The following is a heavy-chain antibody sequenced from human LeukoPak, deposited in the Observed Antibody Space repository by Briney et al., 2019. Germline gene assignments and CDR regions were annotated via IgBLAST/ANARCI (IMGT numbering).Heavy chain of an antibody. Sequence: SETLPLTCAVYGGSFSGYYWGWIRQPPGKGLEWIGCIYYSGNTYYNPSLRSRVTISVDTSKNQFSLKLNSVTAADTAVYYCARLRAGWLGYWGQGTLVTVSS. CDR2: IYYSGNT. CDR3: ARLRAGWLGY. V-gene: IGHV4-34*01. D-gene: IGHD3-22*01. J-gene: IGHJ4*02. CDR1: GGSFSGYY.